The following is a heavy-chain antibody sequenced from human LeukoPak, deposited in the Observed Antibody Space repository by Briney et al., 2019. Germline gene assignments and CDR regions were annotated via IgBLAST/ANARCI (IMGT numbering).Heavy chain of an antibody. D-gene: IGHD6-13*01. CDR1: GGSISSGDYY. CDR2: IYYSGST. V-gene: IGHV4-30-4*01. J-gene: IGHJ6*02. Sequence: SETLSLTCTVSGGSISSGDYYWSWNRQPPGKGLEWIGYIYYSGSTYYNPSLKSRVTISVDTSKNQFSLKLSSVTAADTAVYYCARDPRPYSSSWSVYYYYYGMDVWGQGTTVTVSS. CDR3: ARDPRPYSSSWSVYYYYYGMDV.